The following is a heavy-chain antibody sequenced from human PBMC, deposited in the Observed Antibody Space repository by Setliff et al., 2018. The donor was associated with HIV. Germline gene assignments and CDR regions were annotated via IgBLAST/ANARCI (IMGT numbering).Heavy chain of an antibody. D-gene: IGHD2-15*01. CDR1: GFTFSSYS. CDR3: ARKLLTRPNYYGMDV. Sequence: LRLSCAASGFTFSSYSMNWVRQAPGKGLEWVSSISSSSSYIYYAGSVKGRFTISRDNAKNSLYLQMNSLRAEDTAVYYCARKLLTRPNYYGMDVWGQGTTVTVSS. V-gene: IGHV3-21*01. CDR2: ISSSSSYI. J-gene: IGHJ6*02.